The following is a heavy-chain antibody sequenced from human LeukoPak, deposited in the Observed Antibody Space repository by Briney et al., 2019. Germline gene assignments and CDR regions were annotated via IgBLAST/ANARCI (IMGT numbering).Heavy chain of an antibody. Sequence: GGSLRLSCAASGFTFSSYAMSWVRQAPGKGGEWVSAISGSGGSTYYADSVKGRFTISRDNSKNTLYLQMNSLRAEDTAVYYCAKFRGYSGTNRYYFDYWGQGTLVTVSS. CDR3: AKFRGYSGTNRYYFDY. CDR1: GFTFSSYA. V-gene: IGHV3-23*01. D-gene: IGHD1-26*01. J-gene: IGHJ4*02. CDR2: ISGSGGST.